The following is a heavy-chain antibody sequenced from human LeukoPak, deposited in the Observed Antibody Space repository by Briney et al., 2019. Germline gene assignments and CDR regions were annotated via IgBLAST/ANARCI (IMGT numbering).Heavy chain of an antibody. CDR1: GFTFSNAW. CDR2: IKSKTDGGTT. J-gene: IGHJ4*02. D-gene: IGHD3-22*01. CDR3: TTDSSMIVVVARDY. V-gene: IGHV3-15*01. Sequence: GGSLRLSCAASGFTFSNAWMSWVRQAPGKGLEWVGRIKSKTDGGTTDYAAPVKGRFTISRDDSKNTLYLQMNSLKTEDTAVYYCTTDSSMIVVVARDYWGQGTLVTVSS.